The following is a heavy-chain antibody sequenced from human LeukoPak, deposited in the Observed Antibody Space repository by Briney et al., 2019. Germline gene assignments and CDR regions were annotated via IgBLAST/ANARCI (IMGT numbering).Heavy chain of an antibody. D-gene: IGHD3-22*01. CDR3: ARDPDYYDSSDNAFDI. CDR1: GGSIRSTNYY. Sequence: SETLSLTCTVSGGSIRSTNYYWGWIRQPPGKGLEWIGSIYYSGNTYHSPSLMSRVTISVDTSKNQFSLKLSSVTAADTAVYYCARDPDYYDSSDNAFDIWGQGTMVTVSS. CDR2: IYYSGNT. J-gene: IGHJ3*02. V-gene: IGHV4-39*07.